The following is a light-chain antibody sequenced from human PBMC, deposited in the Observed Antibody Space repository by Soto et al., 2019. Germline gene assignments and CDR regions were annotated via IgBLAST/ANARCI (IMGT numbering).Light chain of an antibody. CDR1: QSLLHSNGYNY. CDR2: LGS. J-gene: IGKJ5*01. Sequence: DIVMTQSPLALPVTPGEPASISCRSSQSLLHSNGYNYLDWYLQKPGQSPQLLIYLGSNRASGVPDRFNGSGSGTDFTLKINRVDAEDVGVYYSMQALQTRLTLGQGTRLEIK. V-gene: IGKV2-28*01. CDR3: MQALQTRLT.